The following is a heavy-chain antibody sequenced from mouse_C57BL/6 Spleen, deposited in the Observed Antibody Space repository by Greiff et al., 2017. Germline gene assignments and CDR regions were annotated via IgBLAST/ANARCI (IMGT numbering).Heavy chain of an antibody. Sequence: VQLQQPGAELVKPGASVKLSCKASGYTFTSYWMHWVKQRPGQGLEWIGMIHPNSGSTKYNEKFKSKATLTVDKSSSTAYMQLSSLTSEDAAVYYCARTVYYDYDEAYWGQGTLVTVSA. CDR1: GYTFTSYW. CDR2: IHPNSGST. J-gene: IGHJ3*01. V-gene: IGHV1-64*01. CDR3: ARTVYYDYDEAY. D-gene: IGHD2-4*01.